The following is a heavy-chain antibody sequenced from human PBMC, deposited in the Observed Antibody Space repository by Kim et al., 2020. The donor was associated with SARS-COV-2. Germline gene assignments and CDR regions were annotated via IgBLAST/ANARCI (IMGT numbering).Heavy chain of an antibody. J-gene: IGHJ4*02. D-gene: IGHD3-10*01. Sequence: YWDSVNARFTMSRDNAKNSLYLQMSSLRTEDTAIYYCAALDTVQVPGGIWGQGTLVTVSS. CDR3: AALDTVQVPGGI. V-gene: IGHV3-7*01.